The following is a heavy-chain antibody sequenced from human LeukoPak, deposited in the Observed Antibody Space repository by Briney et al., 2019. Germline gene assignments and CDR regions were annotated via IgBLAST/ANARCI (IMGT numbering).Heavy chain of an antibody. CDR2: IYYSGST. J-gene: IGHJ3*02. D-gene: IGHD2-21*02. Sequence: SETLSLTCTVSGGSISSSSYYWGWIRQPPGKGLEWIGSIYYSGSTYYNPSLKSRVTISVDTSKNQFSLKLSSVIAADTAVYYCARRGVVVVTAHPDAFDIWGQGTMVTVSS. CDR3: ARRGVVVVTAHPDAFDI. CDR1: GGSISSSSYY. V-gene: IGHV4-39*01.